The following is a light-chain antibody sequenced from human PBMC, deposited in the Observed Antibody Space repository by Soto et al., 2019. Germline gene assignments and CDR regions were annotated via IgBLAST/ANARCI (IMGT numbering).Light chain of an antibody. CDR1: SSDVGGYNY. CDR2: EVS. CDR3: TSYTSSSTLDV. Sequence: QSALTQPRSVSGSPGQSVTISCTRTSSDVGGYNYVSWYQQHPGKAPKLMIYEVSNRPLGVSNRFSGSKSGNTASLTISGLQAEDEADYYCTSYTSSSTLDVFGTGTKLTVL. J-gene: IGLJ1*01. V-gene: IGLV2-14*01.